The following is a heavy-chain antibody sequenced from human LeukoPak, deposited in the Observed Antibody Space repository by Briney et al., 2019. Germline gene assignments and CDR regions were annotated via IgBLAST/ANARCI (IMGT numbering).Heavy chain of an antibody. CDR1: GGSISSYY. CDR2: ISYSGTT. CDR3: ARGDDYKSTLFDY. J-gene: IGHJ4*02. Sequence: SETLSLTCTVSGGSISSYYWNWIRQPPGKGLEWIGYISYSGTTNYNPSLKSRVTISVDTSKKQFSLKLTSATAADTAVYYCARGDDYKSTLFDYWGQGTLVPVSS. V-gene: IGHV4-59*01. D-gene: IGHD5-12*01.